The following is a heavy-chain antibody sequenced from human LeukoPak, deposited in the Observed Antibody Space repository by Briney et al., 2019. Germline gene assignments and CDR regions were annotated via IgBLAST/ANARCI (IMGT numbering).Heavy chain of an antibody. CDR2: IYYSGSS. CDR3: AGGGDSGGYYYPMFDY. J-gene: IGHJ4*02. D-gene: IGHD3-22*01. V-gene: IGHV4-59*01. CDR1: GGSISSYY. Sequence: SETLSLTCTVSGGSISSYYWSWIRQPPGKGLEWIGYIYYSGSSNYNPSLKSRVTISVDTSKNQFSLKLSSVTAADTAVYYCAGGGDSGGYYYPMFDYWGQGTLVTVSS.